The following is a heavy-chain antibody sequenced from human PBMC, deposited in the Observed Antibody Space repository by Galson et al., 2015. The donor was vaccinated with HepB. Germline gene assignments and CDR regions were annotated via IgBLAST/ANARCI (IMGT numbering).Heavy chain of an antibody. CDR3: ARGALVAVVDATQNNWFDP. V-gene: IGHV1-18*01. CDR1: GYTFSSYS. J-gene: IGHJ5*02. D-gene: IGHD2-15*01. CDR2: INAYSRKT. Sequence: SVKVSCKASGYTFSSYSITWVRQAPGQGLEWMGWINAYSRKTHYARQLQGRVTMTSDTSTSTAYMELRSLRSDDTAVYYCARGALVAVVDATQNNWFDPWGQLTLVTVSS.